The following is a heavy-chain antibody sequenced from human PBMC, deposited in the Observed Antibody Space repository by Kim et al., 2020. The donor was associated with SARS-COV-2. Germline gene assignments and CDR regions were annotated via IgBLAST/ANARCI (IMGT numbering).Heavy chain of an antibody. CDR3: ARQYVQL. V-gene: IGHV3-23*01. CDR1: GFSFSSYA. Sequence: GGSLRLSCAASGFSFSSYAMNWVRQAPGKGLEWVSSISESGETTDYADSVKGRFTISRDNSKNTLFLQVNSLRAEDTAVYYCARQYVQLCGQGTLVTDS. J-gene: IGHJ1*01. D-gene: IGHD4-4*01. CDR2: ISESGETT.